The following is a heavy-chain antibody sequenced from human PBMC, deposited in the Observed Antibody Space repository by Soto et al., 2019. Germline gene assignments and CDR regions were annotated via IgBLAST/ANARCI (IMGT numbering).Heavy chain of an antibody. D-gene: IGHD4-17*01. CDR3: TTARGDYRPVDP. Sequence: EVQLVVSGGGLVQPGGSLRLSCAASGFSSGFTFSRTWMNWIRQAPGKGLEWVGHIKSKNDGGTTEYAAPAKGRFTISRADSKSTLYLEMNSLKAEDTAMYYCTTARGDYRPVDPWGQGTLVTVSS. V-gene: IGHV3-15*05. J-gene: IGHJ5*02. CDR1: GFSSGFTFSRTW. CDR2: IKSKNDGGTT.